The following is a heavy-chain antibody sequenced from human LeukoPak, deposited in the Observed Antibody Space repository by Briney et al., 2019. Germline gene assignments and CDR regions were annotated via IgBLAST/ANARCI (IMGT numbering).Heavy chain of an antibody. CDR3: ARDFTQWLAALEPGDAFDI. CDR2: INHSGST. D-gene: IGHD6-19*01. J-gene: IGHJ3*02. V-gene: IGHV4-34*01. Sequence: PSETLSLTCAVYGGSFSGYYWSWIRQPPGKGLEWIGEINHSGSTNYNPSLKSRVTISVDTSKNQFSLKLSSVTAADTAVYYCARDFTQWLAALEPGDAFDIWGQGTMVTVSS. CDR1: GGSFSGYY.